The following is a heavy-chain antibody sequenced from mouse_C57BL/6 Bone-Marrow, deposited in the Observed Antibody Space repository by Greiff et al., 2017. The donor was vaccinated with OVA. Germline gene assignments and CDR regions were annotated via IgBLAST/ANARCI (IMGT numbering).Heavy chain of an antibody. CDR3: AREDGDWCDY. D-gene: IGHD2-13*01. CDR1: GYTFTSYT. V-gene: IGHV1-4*01. Sequence: VQLQQSGAELARPGASVKMSCKASGYTFTSYTMHWVKQRPGQGLEWIGYINPSSGYTKYNQKFKNKATLPADKSSSTAYLQLSSLTSEDSAVYCCAREDGDWCDYGGQGTLVTVSA. CDR2: INPSSGYT. J-gene: IGHJ3*01.